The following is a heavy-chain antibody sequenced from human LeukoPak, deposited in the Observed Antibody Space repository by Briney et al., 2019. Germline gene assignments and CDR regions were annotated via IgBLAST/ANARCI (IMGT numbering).Heavy chain of an antibody. V-gene: IGHV3-48*03. CDR3: AELGITMIGGV. CDR1: GFTFSSYE. Sequence: PGGSLRLSCAASGFTFSSYEMNWVRQAPGKGLEWVSYISSSGSTIYYADSVKGRFTISRDNAKNSLYLQMNSLRAEDTAVCHCAELGITMIGGVWGKGTTVTISS. D-gene: IGHD3-10*02. CDR2: ISSSGSTI. J-gene: IGHJ6*04.